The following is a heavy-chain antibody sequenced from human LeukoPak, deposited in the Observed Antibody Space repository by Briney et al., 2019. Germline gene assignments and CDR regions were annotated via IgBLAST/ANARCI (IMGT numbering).Heavy chain of an antibody. D-gene: IGHD3-22*01. J-gene: IGHJ1*01. Sequence: TTFIYYAYSVKGRFTFSRDNAKNSLYLQMNSLRAEDTAVYYCARDPKGYYDTSGYYRYFQYWGQGTLVTVSS. V-gene: IGHV3-21*01. CDR2: TTFI. CDR3: ARDPKGYYDTSGYYRYFQY.